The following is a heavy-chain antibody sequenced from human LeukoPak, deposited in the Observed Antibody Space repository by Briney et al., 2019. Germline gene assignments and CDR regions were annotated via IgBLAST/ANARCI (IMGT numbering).Heavy chain of an antibody. J-gene: IGHJ4*02. V-gene: IGHV4-38-2*01. D-gene: IGHD3-22*01. CDR2: IYHSGST. CDR1: GYSISSGYY. Sequence: SETLSLTCAVSGYSISSGYYWGWIRQPPGKGLEWIGSIYHSGSTYYNPSLKSRDTISVDTSKNQFSLKLSSVTAADTAVYYCARLVLARFYDSSGYFDYWGQGTLVTVSS. CDR3: ARLVLARFYDSSGYFDY.